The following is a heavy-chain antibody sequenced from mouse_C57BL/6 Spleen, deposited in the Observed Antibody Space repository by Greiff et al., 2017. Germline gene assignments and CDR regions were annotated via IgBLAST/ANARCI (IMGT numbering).Heavy chain of an antibody. V-gene: IGHV1-64*01. J-gene: IGHJ2*01. CDR1: GYTFTSYW. D-gene: IGHD2-4*01. Sequence: QVQLQQPGAELVKPGASVKLSCKASGYTFTSYWMHWVKQRPGQGLEWIGMIHPYSGGTNYNEKFKSKATLTVDKSSSTAYMSLRSLTSEDSSVYYCSRTDDYEGGYWGKGTTLTVSS. CDR2: IHPYSGGT. CDR3: SRTDDYEGGY.